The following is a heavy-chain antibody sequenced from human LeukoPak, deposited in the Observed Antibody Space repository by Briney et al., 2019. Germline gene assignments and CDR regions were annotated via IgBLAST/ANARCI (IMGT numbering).Heavy chain of an antibody. Sequence: ASVKVSCKASGYTFTSYGISWVRQAPGQGLEWMGWISAYNGKTNYAQKLQGRVTMTTDTATRTAYMEMRSLRSDDTAVYYCARGLGRPFDYWGQGTLGTVSS. V-gene: IGHV1-18*01. CDR2: ISAYNGKT. J-gene: IGHJ4*02. CDR1: GYTFTSYG. D-gene: IGHD7-27*01. CDR3: ARGLGRPFDY.